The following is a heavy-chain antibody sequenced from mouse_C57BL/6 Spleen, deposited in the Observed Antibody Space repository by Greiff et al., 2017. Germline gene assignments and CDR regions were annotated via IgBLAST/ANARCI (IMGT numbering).Heavy chain of an antibody. V-gene: IGHV1-53*01. CDR3: ARQVAY. CDR2: INPSHGGT. Sequence: QVQLQQPGTELVKPGASVKLSCKASGYTFTSYWLHLVKQRPGQGLEWLGNINPSHGGTTYNEKFKNKATLTVDKSSSTAYMQLSSLTSEDSAVYYCARQVAYWGQGTLVTVSA. J-gene: IGHJ3*01. CDR1: GYTFTSYW.